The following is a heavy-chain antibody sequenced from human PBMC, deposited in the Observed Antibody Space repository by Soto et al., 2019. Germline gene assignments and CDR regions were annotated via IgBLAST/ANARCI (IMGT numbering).Heavy chain of an antibody. CDR3: APDRRDSSIS. V-gene: IGHV3-23*01. CDR2: ISSGDAFT. CDR1: GFNFRNDA. Sequence: EVQLLESGGGLVQPGGSLRLSCAASGFNFRNDAMSWVRQAPGKGLEWVSTISSGDAFTYYADSVKGRFTISRHYSKSTLYQQRTTRRAGDTAFSYCAPDRRDSSISWGQGTLVTVSS. J-gene: IGHJ5*02. D-gene: IGHD6-19*01.